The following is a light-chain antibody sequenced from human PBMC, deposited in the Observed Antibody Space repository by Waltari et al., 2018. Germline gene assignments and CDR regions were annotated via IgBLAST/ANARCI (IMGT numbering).Light chain of an antibody. J-gene: IGLJ2*01. CDR3: SSYISSSTLEL. CDR2: DVS. Sequence: QSALTQPASVSGSPGQSITISCTGTSSDVGGYNYVSWYQQHPGKAPKLMIYDVSHRPSGVSNRFSGSKSGNTASLTISGLQAEDEADYYCSSYISSSTLELFGGGTSLTVL. CDR1: SSDVGGYNY. V-gene: IGLV2-14*03.